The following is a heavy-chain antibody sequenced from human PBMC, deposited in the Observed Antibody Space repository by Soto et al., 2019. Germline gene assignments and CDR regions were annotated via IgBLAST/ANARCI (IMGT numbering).Heavy chain of an antibody. J-gene: IGHJ4*02. CDR2: INPSGGST. CDR1: GYTFTSYY. V-gene: IGHV1-46*01. D-gene: IGHD3-22*01. Sequence: QVQLVQSGAEVKKPGASVKVSCKASGYTFTSYYMHWVRKAPGQGLEWMGIINPSGGSTSYAQKFQVRVTMTRATAASEGYIELKSRRSACMAVYYCAGDQYCDCCGYLCGGKVTLVAVCS. CDR3: AGDQYCDCCGYLC.